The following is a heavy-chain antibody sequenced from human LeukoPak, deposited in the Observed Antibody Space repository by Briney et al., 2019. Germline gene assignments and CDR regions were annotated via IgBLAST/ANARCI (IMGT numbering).Heavy chain of an antibody. J-gene: IGHJ4*02. CDR1: GFTFSSYE. CDR3: ARGAGSSWIRSPRHFDY. CDR2: ISSSGSTI. D-gene: IGHD6-13*01. V-gene: IGHV3-48*03. Sequence: GGSLRLSCAASGFTFSSYEMNWVRQAPGKGLEWVSYISSSGSTIYYADSVKGRFTISRDNAKNSLYLQMNSLRAEDTAVYYCARGAGSSWIRSPRHFDYWGQGTLVTASS.